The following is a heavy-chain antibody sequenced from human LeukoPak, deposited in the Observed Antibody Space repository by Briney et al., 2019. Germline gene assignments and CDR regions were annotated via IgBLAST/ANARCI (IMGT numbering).Heavy chain of an antibody. CDR1: DYSIRSGFY. J-gene: IGHJ4*02. D-gene: IGHD5-12*01. CDR2: IYHSGDT. CDR3: AREIGATIPKFDY. Sequence: SETLSLTCTVSDYSIRSGFYWGWIRQPPGKGLEWIGTIYHSGDTYYNPSLKSRVTISVDTSKNQFSLKLSSVTAADTAVYYCAREIGATIPKFDYWGQGTPVTVSS. V-gene: IGHV4-38-2*02.